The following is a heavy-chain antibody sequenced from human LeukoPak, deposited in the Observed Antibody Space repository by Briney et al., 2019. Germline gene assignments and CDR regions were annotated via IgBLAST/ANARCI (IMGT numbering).Heavy chain of an antibody. J-gene: IGHJ4*02. V-gene: IGHV3-9*03. CDR1: GFTFDDYA. CDR3: AKSSGYSSSWALDY. Sequence: GGSLRLSCAASGFTFDDYAMHWVRQAPGKGLEWVSGISWNSGSIGYADSVKGRFTISRDNAKNSLYLQMNSLRAEGMALYYCAKSSGYSSSWALDYWGQGTLVTVSS. CDR2: ISWNSGSI. D-gene: IGHD6-13*01.